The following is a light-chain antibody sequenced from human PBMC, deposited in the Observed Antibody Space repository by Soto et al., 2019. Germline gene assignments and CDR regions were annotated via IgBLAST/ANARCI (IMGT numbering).Light chain of an antibody. V-gene: IGKV3-11*01. Sequence: EIVLTQSPATLSLSPGERATLSCRASQSVSSYLAWYQQKPGQAPRLLIYDASNRATGIPARFSGSGSGTDFTLTISSLEPEDFAVYYCQQYGSSSTFGQGTRLEI. J-gene: IGKJ5*01. CDR3: QQYGSSST. CDR2: DAS. CDR1: QSVSSY.